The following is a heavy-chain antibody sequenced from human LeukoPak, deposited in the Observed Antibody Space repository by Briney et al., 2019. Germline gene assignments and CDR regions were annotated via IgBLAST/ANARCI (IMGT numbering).Heavy chain of an antibody. CDR3: ARHITMVRGVFYGMDV. V-gene: IGHV4-59*08. D-gene: IGHD3-10*01. J-gene: IGHJ6*02. Sequence: SETLSLTCTVSGGSISSYYWSWIRQPPGKGLEWIGYIYYSGSTNYNPSLKSRVTISVDTSKNQFSLKLSSVTAADTAVYYCARHITMVRGVFYGMDVWGQGTTVTVSS. CDR1: GGSISSYY. CDR2: IYYSGST.